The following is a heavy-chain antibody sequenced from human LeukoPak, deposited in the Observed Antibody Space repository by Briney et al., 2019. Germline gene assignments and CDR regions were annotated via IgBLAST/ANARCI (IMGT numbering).Heavy chain of an antibody. D-gene: IGHD6-6*01. CDR1: GFTLSGNS. CDR2: INIIGSYN. Sequence: GGSLKPSVPAPGFTLSGNSMNWVPQAPGKGREWVSSINIIGSYNSNADSVKGRFTISRDNAKNSLYLQMNSLRAEDTAVYYCARAEYSSSSGPPGPSYYYYGMDVWGQGTTVTVSS. CDR3: ARAEYSSSSGPPGPSYYYYGMDV. J-gene: IGHJ6*02. V-gene: IGHV3-21*01.